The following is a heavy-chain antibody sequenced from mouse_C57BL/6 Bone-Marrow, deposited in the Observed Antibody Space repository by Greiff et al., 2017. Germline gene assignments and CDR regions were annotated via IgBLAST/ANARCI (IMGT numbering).Heavy chain of an antibody. D-gene: IGHD1-1*01. J-gene: IGHJ1*03. CDR2: IDPSDSYT. CDR3: ARDITTVVATGYFDV. Sequence: QVQLQQPGAELVRPGTSVKLSCKASGYTFTSYWMHWVKQRPGQGLEWIGVIDPSDSYTNYTQKFKGKATLTVDTSSSTAYMQLSSLTSEDSAVYYCARDITTVVATGYFDVWGTGTTVTVSS. CDR1: GYTFTSYW. V-gene: IGHV1-59*01.